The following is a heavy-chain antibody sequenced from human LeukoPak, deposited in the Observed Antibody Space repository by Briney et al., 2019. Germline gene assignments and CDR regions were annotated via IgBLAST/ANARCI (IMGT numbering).Heavy chain of an antibody. CDR2: IYYSGST. CDR3: ARVGPTSSWFDP. D-gene: IGHD3-16*01. J-gene: IGHJ5*02. V-gene: IGHV4-59*01. CDR1: GGSISSYY. Sequence: PSETLSLTCTVSGGSISSYYWSWIRQPPGEGLEWIGYIYYSGSTNYNPSLKSRVTISVDTSKNQFSLKLSSVTAADTAVYYCARVGPTSSWFDPWGQGTLVTVSS.